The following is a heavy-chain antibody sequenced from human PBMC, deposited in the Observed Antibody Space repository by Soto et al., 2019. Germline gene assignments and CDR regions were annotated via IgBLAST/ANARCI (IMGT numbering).Heavy chain of an antibody. Sequence: QLQLQESGPGLVKPSETLSLTCTVSGGSISSSSYYWGWIRQPPGKGLEWIGSIYYSGSTYYNPSLKSRVTISVETSKNHFSLKLSSVTAADTAVYYCARLEQWLVRASDYWGQGTLVTVSS. CDR2: IYYSGST. D-gene: IGHD6-19*01. V-gene: IGHV4-39*01. J-gene: IGHJ4*02. CDR3: ARLEQWLVRASDY. CDR1: GGSISSSSYY.